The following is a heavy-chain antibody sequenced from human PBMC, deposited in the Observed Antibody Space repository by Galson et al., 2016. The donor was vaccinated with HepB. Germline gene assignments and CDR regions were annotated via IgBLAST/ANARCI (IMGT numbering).Heavy chain of an antibody. J-gene: IGHJ4*02. CDR1: GYSFTSYF. CDR3: ARGMDSGGWGFDY. D-gene: IGHD6-19*01. Sequence: SVKVSCKASGYSFTSYFMHWVRQAPGHGLEWMGIINSNGGSTQYARKFQGRVTMTTDTSTRTVYMELSSLRSEDAGIYYCARGMDSGGWGFDYWGQGTLVTVSS. V-gene: IGHV1-46*03. CDR2: INSNGGST.